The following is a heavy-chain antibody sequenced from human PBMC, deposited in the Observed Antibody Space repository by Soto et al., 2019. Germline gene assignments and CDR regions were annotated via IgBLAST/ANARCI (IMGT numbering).Heavy chain of an antibody. CDR3: AKIPIRPYYLDY. J-gene: IGHJ4*02. V-gene: IGHV3-23*01. Sequence: EVQLLDSGGGLVQPGGSLRLSCAASGFTFSNYAMNWVRQAPGKGLEWVSAISGSGTGTYYADSVQGRFTISRDNSKNTLYLQMNSLRAEDTAVYYCAKIPIRPYYLDYWGQGTLVTVSS. CDR2: ISGSGTGT. D-gene: IGHD2-2*02. CDR1: GFTFSNYA.